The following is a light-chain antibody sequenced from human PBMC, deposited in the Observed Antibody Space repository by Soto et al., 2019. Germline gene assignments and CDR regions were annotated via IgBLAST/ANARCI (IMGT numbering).Light chain of an antibody. V-gene: IGLV1-40*01. CDR1: SSNIGAGYD. CDR2: GNS. J-gene: IGLJ1*01. Sequence: QSVLTQPPSVSGAPGQRVTISCTGSSSNIGAGYDVHWYQQLPGTAPKLLIYGNSNRPSGVPDRFSGSKSGTSASLAITGLQAEDEADYYCQSYASSLSGSFHVFGTGTKVTVL. CDR3: QSYASSLSGSFHV.